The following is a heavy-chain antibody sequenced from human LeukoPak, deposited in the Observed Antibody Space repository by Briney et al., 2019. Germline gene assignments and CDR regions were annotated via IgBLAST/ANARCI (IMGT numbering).Heavy chain of an antibody. D-gene: IGHD3-3*01. CDR3: ARERGIDFGVVIMSYYYYGMDV. V-gene: IGHV3-7*01. CDR1: GFTFSSYW. Sequence: PGGSLRLSCAASGFTFSSYWMSWVRQAPGKGLEWVANIKQDGSEKYYVDSVKGRFTISRDNAKNSLYLQMNSLRAEGTAVYYCARERGIDFGVVIMSYYYYGMDVWGQGTTVTVSS. J-gene: IGHJ6*02. CDR2: IKQDGSEK.